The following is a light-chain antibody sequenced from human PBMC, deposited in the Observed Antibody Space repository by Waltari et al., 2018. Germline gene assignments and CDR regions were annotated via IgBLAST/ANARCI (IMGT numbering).Light chain of an antibody. Sequence: EIMLTQSPGTLSLSPGERATLSCRASQNINKYLAWYQHKPGQAPRLLIYDASSRATGIPDRFSVSGSGTDFSLTISRLEPEDFAVYYCQKYGSLPATFGQGTKVEIK. CDR2: DAS. V-gene: IGKV3-20*01. CDR3: QKYGSLPAT. CDR1: QNINKY. J-gene: IGKJ1*01.